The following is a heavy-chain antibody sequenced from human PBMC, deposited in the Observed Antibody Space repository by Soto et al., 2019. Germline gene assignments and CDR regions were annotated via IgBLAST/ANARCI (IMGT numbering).Heavy chain of an antibody. V-gene: IGHV1-18*01. D-gene: IGHD6-13*01. J-gene: IGHJ4*02. CDR3: ARDLAAAGPFDC. CDR1: GYHFTNYA. CDR2: ISAYNGNT. Sequence: QVQLVQSGAEVKKPGASVKVSCKASGYHFTNYAFNWLRQAPGQGLEWMGWISAYNGNTNYPQKLQGRVTMPTDTSTSTAYMELRSLRSDATAVYYCARDLAAAGPFDCWGQGTLVTVSS.